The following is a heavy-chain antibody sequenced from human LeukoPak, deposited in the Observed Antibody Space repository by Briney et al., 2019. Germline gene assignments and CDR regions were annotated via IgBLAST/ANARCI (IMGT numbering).Heavy chain of an antibody. CDR2: ISGSGGST. Sequence: PGGSLRLSCAASGFTFSSYAMSWVRQAPGKGLEWVSAISGSGGSTYYADSVKGRFTISRDNSKNTLYLQMHSLRAEDTAVYYCAKGTTVVRVYYFDYWGQGTLVTVSS. D-gene: IGHD4-23*01. CDR3: AKGTTVVRVYYFDY. V-gene: IGHV3-23*01. J-gene: IGHJ4*02. CDR1: GFTFSSYA.